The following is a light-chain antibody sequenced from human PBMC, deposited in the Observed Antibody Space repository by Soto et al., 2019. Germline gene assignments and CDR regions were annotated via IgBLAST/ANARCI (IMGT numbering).Light chain of an antibody. CDR1: SSDVGVYNY. V-gene: IGLV2-11*01. CDR3: CSYAGSSLWV. CDR2: DVI. J-gene: IGLJ3*02. Sequence: QSALTQPRSVSGSPGQSVTISCTGTSSDVGVYNYVSWYQQHPGKAPQLVIYDVIKRPSGVPYRFSRSKSGNTASLTISGLQAEDEADYYCCSYAGSSLWVFGGGTKVTVL.